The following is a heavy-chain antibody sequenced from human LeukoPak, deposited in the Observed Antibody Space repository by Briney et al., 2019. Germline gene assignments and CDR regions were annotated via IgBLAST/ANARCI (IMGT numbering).Heavy chain of an antibody. CDR1: GFTFGDYA. CDR2: IRSKAYGGTT. V-gene: IGHV3-49*03. CDR3: TRAYGSGSSGLEDDAFDI. Sequence: AGGSLRLSCTASGFTFGDYAMSWFRQAPGKGLEWVGFIRSKAYGGTTEYAASVKGRFTISRDDSKSIAYLQMNSLKTEDTAVYYCTRAYGSGSSGLEDDAFDIWGQGTMVTVSS. D-gene: IGHD3-10*01. J-gene: IGHJ3*02.